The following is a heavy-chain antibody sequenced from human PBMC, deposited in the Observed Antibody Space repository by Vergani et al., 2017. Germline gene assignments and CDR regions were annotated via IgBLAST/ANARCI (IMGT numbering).Heavy chain of an antibody. V-gene: IGHV3-33*06. CDR1: GFTFSSYG. CDR2: IWYDGSNK. Sequence: QVQLVESGGGVVQPGRSLRLSCAVSGFTFSSYGMHWVRQAPGKGLEWVAVIWYDGSNKYYADSVKGRFTISRDNSKNTLYLQMNSLRAEDTALYYCAKDLGTSSGGGWFDPWGQGTLVTVSS. J-gene: IGHJ5*02. D-gene: IGHD6-6*01. CDR3: AKDLGTSSGGGWFDP.